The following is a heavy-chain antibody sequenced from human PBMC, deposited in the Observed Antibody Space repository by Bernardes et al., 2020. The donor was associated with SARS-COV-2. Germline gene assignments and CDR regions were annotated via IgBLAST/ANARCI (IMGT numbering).Heavy chain of an antibody. J-gene: IGHJ4*02. V-gene: IGHV1-8*01. CDR3: ARDLTYDFWSGYSRVFDY. D-gene: IGHD3-3*01. CDR1: GYTFTSFD. CDR2: VNPNSGNT. Sequence: ASVKVSCKASGYTFTSFDIDWVRQATGQGLEWMGWVNPNSGNTGYAQKFQGRVTMTGSTSISTAYMELSSLRAEDTAVYYCARDLTYDFWSGYSRVFDYWGQGTLVTVSS.